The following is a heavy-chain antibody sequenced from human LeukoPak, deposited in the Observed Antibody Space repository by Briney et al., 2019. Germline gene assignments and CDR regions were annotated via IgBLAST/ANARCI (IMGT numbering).Heavy chain of an antibody. Sequence: PGGSLRLSCAASGISFSTYWMTWVHQAPGKGLEWVANIKKDGTGQYYGDSVKGRFTISRDNTKNSLYLQMNSLRAEDTAMYYCTTYYDSGPSKDWGQGTLVTVSS. V-gene: IGHV3-7*05. J-gene: IGHJ4*02. D-gene: IGHD3-22*01. CDR3: TTYYDSGPSKD. CDR2: IKKDGTGQ. CDR1: GISFSTYW.